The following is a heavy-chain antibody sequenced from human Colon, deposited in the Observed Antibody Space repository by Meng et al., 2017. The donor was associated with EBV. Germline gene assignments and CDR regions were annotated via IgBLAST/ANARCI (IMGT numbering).Heavy chain of an antibody. V-gene: IGHV3-74*03. CDR1: GFTLMNYW. CDR3: ARVGYYDSSNYYAYFQH. J-gene: IGHJ1*01. D-gene: IGHD3-22*01. Sequence: VGLVGAGGGLVQPGGSLRLSCTASGFTLMNYWMHWVRQAPGKGPVWVSRIDADGSDITYADSVKGRFTISRDSAKNTLYLQMNSLRAEDTAVYYCARVGYYDSSNYYAYFQHWGQGTLVTVSS. CDR2: IDADGSDI.